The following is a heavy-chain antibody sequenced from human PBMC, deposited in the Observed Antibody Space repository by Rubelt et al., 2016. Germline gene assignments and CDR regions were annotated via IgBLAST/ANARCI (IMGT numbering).Heavy chain of an antibody. CDR3: SNGDY. CDR2: LWHSGST. D-gene: IGHD4/OR15-4a*01. J-gene: IGHJ4*02. Sequence: LWHSGSTYYNPSLKSRVNMSIDTSKNQFSLKLSSVTAADTAMYFCSNGDYWGQGTLVTVSS. V-gene: IGHV4-39*01.